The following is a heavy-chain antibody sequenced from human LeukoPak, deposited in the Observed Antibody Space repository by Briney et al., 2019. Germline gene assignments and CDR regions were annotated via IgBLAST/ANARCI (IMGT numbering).Heavy chain of an antibody. D-gene: IGHD6-19*01. CDR1: GFTFSSYG. CDR3: ARSYSSGWDFES. CDR2: IWFDGSNK. V-gene: IGHV3-33*01. J-gene: IGHJ4*02. Sequence: PGGSLRLSCAASGFTFSSYGMHWVRQAPGKGLEWVAVIWFDGSNKYYADSVKGRFTISRDNSKNTLYLQMNSLRAEDTAVYYCARSYSSGWDFESWGQGTLVTVSS.